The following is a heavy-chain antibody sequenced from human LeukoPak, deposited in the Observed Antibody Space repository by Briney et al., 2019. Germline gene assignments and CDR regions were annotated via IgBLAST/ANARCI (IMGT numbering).Heavy chain of an antibody. CDR1: GGSISRSSYY. CDR2: IYHSGSA. D-gene: IGHD5-18*01. Sequence: PSETLSLTCTVSGGSISRSSYYWGWIRQPPGQGLEWIGEIYHSGSANYNPSLKSRVTISVDKSKNQLSLKLISVTAADTAVYYCARDVGTALVTGDYWGQGTLVTVSS. CDR3: ARDVGTALVTGDY. J-gene: IGHJ4*02. V-gene: IGHV4-39*07.